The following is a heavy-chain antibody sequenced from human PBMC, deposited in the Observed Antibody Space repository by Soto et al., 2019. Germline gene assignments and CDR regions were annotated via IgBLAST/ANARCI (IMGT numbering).Heavy chain of an antibody. CDR1: GFTFSNAW. J-gene: IGHJ6*02. V-gene: IGHV3-15*07. D-gene: IGHD1-26*01. CDR3: TTDGPGGATIYRRDYYYYGMDV. CDR2: IKSKTDGGTT. Sequence: GGSLRLSCAASGFTFSNAWMNWVRQAPGKGLEWVGRIKSKTDGGTTDYAAPVKGIFTISRDDSKNTLYLQMNSLKTEDTAVYYCTTDGPGGATIYRRDYYYYGMDVWGQGTTVTVSS.